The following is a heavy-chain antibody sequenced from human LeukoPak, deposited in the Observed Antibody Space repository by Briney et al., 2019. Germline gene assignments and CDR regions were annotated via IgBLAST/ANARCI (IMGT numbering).Heavy chain of an antibody. CDR3: AKDTHSHTPAFFDY. CDR2: ISGSGGST. CDR1: GFTFSSYA. D-gene: IGHD2-15*01. J-gene: IGHJ4*02. V-gene: IGHV3-23*01. Sequence: GGSLRLSCAASGFTFSSYAMSWVRQAPGKGLEWVSAISGSGGSTYYADSVKGRFTISRDNSKSTLYLQMNSLRAEGTAVYYCAKDTHSHTPAFFDYWGQGTLVTVSS.